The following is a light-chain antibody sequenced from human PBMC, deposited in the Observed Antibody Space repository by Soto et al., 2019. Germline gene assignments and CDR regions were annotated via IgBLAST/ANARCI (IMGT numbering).Light chain of an antibody. CDR3: QQYDTWSPA. CDR1: QSVSSN. J-gene: IGKJ2*01. Sequence: EVLMTQSPATLSVSPGERATLSCRASQSVSSNLAGYQQNPGQAPRLLIYGASTRAPGIPDRFSGSGSGTEFTLTISRLQSEDLAVFFCQQYDTWSPAFGQGTKLEIK. CDR2: GAS. V-gene: IGKV3-15*01.